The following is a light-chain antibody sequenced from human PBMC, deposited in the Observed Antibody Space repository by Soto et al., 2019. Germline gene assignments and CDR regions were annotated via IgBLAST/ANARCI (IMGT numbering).Light chain of an antibody. CDR2: ATS. Sequence: EIPLTQSPSSLAASVGDRLTLTCRASRNVSIYLNWYQHKPGKGPTLLIHATSNLQMGVPSRFSGSGSGTEFTLTISRLEHEDVGTYYCQQSYKMPSFGQGTRLVIK. CDR1: RNVSIY. V-gene: IGKV1-39*01. CDR3: QQSYKMPS. J-gene: IGKJ5*01.